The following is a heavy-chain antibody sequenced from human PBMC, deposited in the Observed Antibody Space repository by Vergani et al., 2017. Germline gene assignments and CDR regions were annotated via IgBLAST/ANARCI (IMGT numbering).Heavy chain of an antibody. CDR2: IIPILGIA. J-gene: IGHJ3*02. CDR1: GGTFSSYT. D-gene: IGHD3-3*01. V-gene: IGHV1-69*02. CDR3: ATRRLRFLEWLFHDAFDI. Sequence: QVQLVQSGAEVKKPGSSVKVSCKASGGTFSSYTISWLRQAPGQGLEWMGEIIPILGIATYAQKFQGRVTITADNSTSTAYMELSSLRSEDTAVYYCATRRLRFLEWLFHDAFDIWGQGTMVTVSS.